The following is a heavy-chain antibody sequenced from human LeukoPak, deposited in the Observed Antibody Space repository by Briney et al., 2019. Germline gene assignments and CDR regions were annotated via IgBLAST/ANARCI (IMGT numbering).Heavy chain of an antibody. V-gene: IGHV3-30-3*01. CDR1: GFTFSSYA. D-gene: IGHD2-2*01. CDR2: TSYDGSNK. Sequence: GGSLRLSCAASGFTFSSYAMHWVRQAPGKGLEWVAVTSYDGSNKYYADSVKGRFTISRDNSKNTLYLQMNSLRAEDTAVYYCARDRGYCSSTSCYSSYYYYGMDVWGQGTTVTVSS. J-gene: IGHJ6*02. CDR3: ARDRGYCSSTSCYSSYYYYGMDV.